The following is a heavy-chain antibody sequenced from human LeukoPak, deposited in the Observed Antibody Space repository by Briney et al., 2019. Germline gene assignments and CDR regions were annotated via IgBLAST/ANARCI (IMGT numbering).Heavy chain of an antibody. J-gene: IGHJ6*03. CDR3: TRARPQDSPYYYYYMDV. CDR2: IRSKAYGGTT. Sequence: GGSLRLSCAASGFTFGDYAMSWVRQAPGKGLEWVGFIRSKAYGGTTEYAASVKGRFTISRDDSKSIAYLQMNSLKTEDTAVYYCTRARPQDSPYYYYYMDVWGKGTTVTVSS. V-gene: IGHV3-49*04. CDR1: GFTFGDYA. D-gene: IGHD3/OR15-3a*01.